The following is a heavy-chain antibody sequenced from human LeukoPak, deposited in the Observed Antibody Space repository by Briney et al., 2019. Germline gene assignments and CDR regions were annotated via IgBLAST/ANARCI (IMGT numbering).Heavy chain of an antibody. CDR3: ARGTGVSEAVAFFDY. V-gene: IGHV4-34*01. CDR2: INHSGST. Sequence: SETLSLTCAVYGGSLSGYYWSWIRQPPGKGLEWIGEINHSGSTNYNPSLKSRVTISVDTSKNQFSLKLSSVTAADTAVYYCARGTGVSEAVAFFDYWGQGTLATVSS. J-gene: IGHJ4*02. CDR1: GGSLSGYY. D-gene: IGHD6-19*01.